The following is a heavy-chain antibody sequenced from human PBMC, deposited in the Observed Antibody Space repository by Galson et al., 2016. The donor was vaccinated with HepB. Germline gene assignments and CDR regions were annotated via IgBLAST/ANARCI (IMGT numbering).Heavy chain of an antibody. J-gene: IGHJ5*02. D-gene: IGHD2-15*01. CDR3: ARGVVALDP. CDR1: GFSIGGNH. Sequence: SLRLSCAVSGFSIGGNHMHWVRQRPGKGLEWVSVIQSGGDTHYVDSVKGRFSISRDNSKNTVYLQMNNLRAEDTAVYYCARGVVALDPWGQGTLVTVSS. CDR2: IQSGGDT. V-gene: IGHV3-53*01.